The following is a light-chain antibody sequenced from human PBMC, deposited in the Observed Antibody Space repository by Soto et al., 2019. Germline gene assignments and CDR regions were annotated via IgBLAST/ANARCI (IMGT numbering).Light chain of an antibody. CDR3: QQYNSYSWT. CDR1: QSISSW. J-gene: IGKJ1*01. Sequence: IHMTQSPSTLSASVGDRATITCRASQSISSWLAWYQQKQGKAPKLLIYDASSLESGVPSRFSGSGYGTEFTLTISSLQTDDFATYYCQQYNSYSWTFGQGTKVDIK. CDR2: DAS. V-gene: IGKV1-5*01.